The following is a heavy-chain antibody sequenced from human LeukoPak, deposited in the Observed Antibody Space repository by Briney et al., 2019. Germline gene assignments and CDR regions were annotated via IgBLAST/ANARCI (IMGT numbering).Heavy chain of an antibody. CDR2: IKSKNVGGTT. Sequence: GGSLRLSCAASGFTFNNAWMNWVRQAPGKGLEWVGRIKSKNVGGTTDYAAPVKGRFTISRDDSKNTVYLQMNSLKIEDTAVYYCTSHAAFDPWGQGALVTVSS. J-gene: IGHJ5*02. CDR3: TSHAAFDP. V-gene: IGHV3-15*01. CDR1: GFTFNNAW.